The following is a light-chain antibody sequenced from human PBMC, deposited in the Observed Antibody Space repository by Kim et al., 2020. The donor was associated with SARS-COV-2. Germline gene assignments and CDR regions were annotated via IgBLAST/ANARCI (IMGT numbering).Light chain of an antibody. CDR3: MQGKHRPFT. V-gene: IGKV2-30*01. CDR1: KSLVYSDRNSY. Sequence: RASITSSSSKSLVYSDRNSYLNCFHQRRGQSPRRLIYKVSRRDSGVPDRFRGSGSGTDFTLQISRAEAEDVGVYFCMQGKHRPFTFGPGAKVDIK. CDR2: KVS. J-gene: IGKJ3*01.